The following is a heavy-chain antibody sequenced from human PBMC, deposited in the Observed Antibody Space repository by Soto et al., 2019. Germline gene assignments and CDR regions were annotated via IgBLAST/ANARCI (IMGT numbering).Heavy chain of an antibody. CDR1: GFTFSSYG. CDR3: EKHDSRGSEGDY. D-gene: IGHD3-22*01. CDR2: ISYDGSNK. J-gene: IGHJ4*02. V-gene: IGHV3-30*18. Sequence: QVQLVESGGGVVQPGRSLRLSCAAYGFTFSSYGRHWVRQAPGKGLEWVAVISYDGSNKDYADSVKGRFTISRDNSKNTVYLQMNSLIADDTAVYYCEKHDSRGSEGDYWCQGTLVTVSS.